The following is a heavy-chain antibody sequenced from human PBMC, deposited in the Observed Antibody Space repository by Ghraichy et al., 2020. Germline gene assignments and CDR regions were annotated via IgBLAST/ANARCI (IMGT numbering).Heavy chain of an antibody. CDR1: GGSISKYY. Sequence: SETLSLTCTVSGGSISKYYWSWIRQPPGKGLERIGYIDFSGTTNYNPSLESLVTMSVDSSNNQFSLQLTSVTAEDTAVYYCARVAQRRPQHNGMDVWGQGTTVTVSS. J-gene: IGHJ6*02. CDR3: ARVAQRRPQHNGMDV. V-gene: IGHV4-59*01. CDR2: IDFSGTT. D-gene: IGHD1-1*01.